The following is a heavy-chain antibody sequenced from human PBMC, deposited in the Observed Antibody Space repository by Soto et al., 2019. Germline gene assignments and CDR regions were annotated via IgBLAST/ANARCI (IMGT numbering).Heavy chain of an antibody. D-gene: IGHD3-10*01. J-gene: IGHJ4*02. CDR3: AGPATTIVQLAR. CDR1: GGSISGYF. V-gene: IGHV4-59*01. Sequence: PSETLSLTCTVSGGSISGYFWNWIRQPPGKGLEWIGYMSYTGNTNYNPSLTSRVSISVDTSKNQFSLNLNSVTAAGTAVYYCAGPATTIVQLARWGQEPWSPSPQ. CDR2: MSYTGNT.